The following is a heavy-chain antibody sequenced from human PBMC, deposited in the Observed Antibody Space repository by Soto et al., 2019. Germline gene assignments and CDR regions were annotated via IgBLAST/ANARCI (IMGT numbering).Heavy chain of an antibody. Sequence: SETLSLTCTVSGDSLRSSYHYWGWIRQLPGKGLEWIGSIYYTGNTYYNPSLKSRVSISVDMATNEISLRLRAESVADTAVYYCVRVEMYAGEFTPNFDRWGRGALVTVSS. V-gene: IGHV4-39*01. CDR1: GDSLRSSYHY. CDR2: IYYTGNT. J-gene: IGHJ4*02. D-gene: IGHD2-8*01. CDR3: VRVEMYAGEFTPNFDR.